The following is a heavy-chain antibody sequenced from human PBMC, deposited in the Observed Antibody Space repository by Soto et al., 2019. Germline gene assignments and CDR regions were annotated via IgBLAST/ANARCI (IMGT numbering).Heavy chain of an antibody. J-gene: IGHJ4*02. CDR2: ISSNGGST. CDR3: VRREDRAHPYYFDY. V-gene: IGHV3-64D*08. Sequence: GGSLRLSCSASGFTFSSHAMHWVRQAPGKGLEYVSAISSNGGSTYYADSVKGRFTISRDNSKNTLYLQMSSLRAEDTAVYYCVRREDRAHPYYFDYWGQGTLVTVSS. D-gene: IGHD1-26*01. CDR1: GFTFSSHA.